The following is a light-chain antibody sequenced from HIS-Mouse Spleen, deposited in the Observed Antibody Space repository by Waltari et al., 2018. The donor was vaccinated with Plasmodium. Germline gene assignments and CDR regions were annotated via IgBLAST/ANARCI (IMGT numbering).Light chain of an antibody. J-gene: IGLJ3*02. Sequence: SYELTQPPSVSVSPGQTARITCPGDALPNKYSYWYQQKSGQAPVLVIYEDSKRPAGIPERFSGSSSGTMATLTISGAQVEDEADYYWYSTDSSGNHRVFGGGTKLTVL. CDR2: EDS. CDR3: YSTDSSGNHRV. V-gene: IGLV3-10*01. CDR1: ALPNKY.